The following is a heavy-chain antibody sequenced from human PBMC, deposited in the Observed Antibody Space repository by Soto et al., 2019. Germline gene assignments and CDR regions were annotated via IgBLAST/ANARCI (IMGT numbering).Heavy chain of an antibody. D-gene: IGHD3-9*01. V-gene: IGHV1-18*01. J-gene: IGHJ4*02. CDR1: GYTFSNYD. CDR2: ISAYNGNT. Sequence: QVQLVQSGAEVKKPGASVKVSCKASGYTFSNYDISWVRQAPGQGLEWMGWISAYNGNTNYAQKLHGRVTLTPNPSTRTAYLVLRSLRSADTAVYYCAREDSHIFTASNLSLDYWGQGTLVPVSS. CDR3: AREDSHIFTASNLSLDY.